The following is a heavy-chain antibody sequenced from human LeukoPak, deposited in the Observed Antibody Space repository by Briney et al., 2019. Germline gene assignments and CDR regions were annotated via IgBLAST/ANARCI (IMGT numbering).Heavy chain of an antibody. D-gene: IGHD3-16*02. Sequence: SETLSLTCTVSGGSISSSSYYWGWIRQPPGKGLEWIGSIYYSGSTYYNPSLKSRVTISVDTSKNQFSLKLSSVTAADTAVYYCASEDITSQNIVCWGQGTLVTVSS. CDR1: GGSISSSSYY. J-gene: IGHJ4*02. CDR3: ASEDITSQNIVC. CDR2: IYYSGST. V-gene: IGHV4-39*01.